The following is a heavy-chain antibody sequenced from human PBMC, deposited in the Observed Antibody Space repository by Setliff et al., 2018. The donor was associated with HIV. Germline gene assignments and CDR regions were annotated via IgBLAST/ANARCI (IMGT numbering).Heavy chain of an antibody. CDR1: GGSINSYH. D-gene: IGHD5-18*01. CDR2: IYKSGTT. V-gene: IGHV4-4*08. Sequence: SETLSLTCSVSGGSINSYHWSWIRQSPGKGLEWIGYIYKSGTTNYSSSLKSRVTISADPSKNQFSLKLTSVTAADTAVYYCGGLSETAMASFDSWGQGTLVTVSS. J-gene: IGHJ4*02. CDR3: GGLSETAMASFDS.